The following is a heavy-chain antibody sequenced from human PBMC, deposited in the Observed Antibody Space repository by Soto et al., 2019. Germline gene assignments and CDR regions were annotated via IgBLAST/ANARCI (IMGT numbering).Heavy chain of an antibody. CDR3: ARRLVSTISYYGMDV. V-gene: IGHV3-30-3*01. D-gene: IGHD5-12*01. CDR1: GFSFSKYA. J-gene: IGHJ6*02. CDR2: ISYDGIKT. Sequence: QVQLEESGGGVVQPGRSLRLSCVASGFSFSKYAMHWVRQAPGKGPEWVALISYDGIKTEYADSVKGRVTISRDNSKDTLFLQMNSMRPEDTAVYYCARRLVSTISYYGMDVWGQGTTVTVS.